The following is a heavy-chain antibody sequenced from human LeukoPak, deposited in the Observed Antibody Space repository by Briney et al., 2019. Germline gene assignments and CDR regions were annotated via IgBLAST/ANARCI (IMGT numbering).Heavy chain of an antibody. J-gene: IGHJ3*02. V-gene: IGHV3-30*18. D-gene: IGHD4-17*01. CDR1: GFTFSSYG. CDR2: ISYDGSNK. CDR3: AKIGDYDAFDI. Sequence: GGSLRLSCAASGFTFSSYGMHWVRQAPGKGLEWVAVISYDGSNKYYADSVKGRFTISRDNSKNTLYLQMNSLRAEDTAVYYCAKIGDYDAFDIWGQGTMVTVSS.